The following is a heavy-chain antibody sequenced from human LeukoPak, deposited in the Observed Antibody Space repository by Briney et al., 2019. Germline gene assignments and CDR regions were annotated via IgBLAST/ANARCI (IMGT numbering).Heavy chain of an antibody. CDR1: GFTFSTYN. J-gene: IGHJ4*02. D-gene: IGHD6-19*01. Sequence: GGSLRLSCAASGFTFSTYNMNWVRQAPGKGLEWVAVIWYDGSNKYYADSVKGRFTISRDNSKSTLYLQMNSLRAEDTAVYYCARGPATYSSGWYPGFDYWGQGTLVTVSS. V-gene: IGHV3-33*08. CDR3: ARGPATYSSGWYPGFDY. CDR2: IWYDGSNK.